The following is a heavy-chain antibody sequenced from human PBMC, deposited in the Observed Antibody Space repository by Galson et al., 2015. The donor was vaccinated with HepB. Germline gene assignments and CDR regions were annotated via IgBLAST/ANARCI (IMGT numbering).Heavy chain of an antibody. CDR3: ARDRYDFWSAHMGDWYFDL. CDR1: GFTFSSYG. CDR2: ISYDGSNK. J-gene: IGHJ2*01. D-gene: IGHD3-3*01. V-gene: IGHV3-30*03. Sequence: SLRLSCAASGFTFSSYGMHWVRQAPGKGLEWVAVISYDGSNKYYADSVKGRFTISRDNSKNTLYLQMNSLRAEDTAVYYCARDRYDFWSAHMGDWYFDLWGRGTLVTVSS.